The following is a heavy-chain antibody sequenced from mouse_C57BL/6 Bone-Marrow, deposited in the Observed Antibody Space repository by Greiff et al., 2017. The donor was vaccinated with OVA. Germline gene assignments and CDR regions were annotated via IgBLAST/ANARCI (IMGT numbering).Heavy chain of an antibody. V-gene: IGHV3-6*01. CDR2: ISYDGSN. Sequence: EVKLMESGPGLVKPSQSLSLTCSVTGYSITSGYYWNWIRQFPGNKLEWMGYISYDGSNNYNPSLKNRISITRDTSKNQFFLKLNSVTTEDTATYYCARDGYYGSSHWYFDVWGTGTTVTVSS. D-gene: IGHD1-1*01. CDR1: GYSITSGYY. CDR3: ARDGYYGSSHWYFDV. J-gene: IGHJ1*03.